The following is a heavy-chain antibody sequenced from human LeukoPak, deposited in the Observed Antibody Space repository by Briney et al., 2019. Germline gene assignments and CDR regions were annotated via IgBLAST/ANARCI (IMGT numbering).Heavy chain of an antibody. CDR3: ARGILPGSSSSYRLDY. V-gene: IGHV3-33*01. CDR1: GFTFSSYG. J-gene: IGHJ4*02. Sequence: PGRSLRLSCAASGFTFSSYGMHWVRQAPGKGLEWVAVIWYDGSNKYYADSVKGRFTISRDNSKNTLYLQMNSLRAEDTAVYYCARGILPGSSSSYRLDYWGQGTPVTVSS. D-gene: IGHD6-13*01. CDR2: IWYDGSNK.